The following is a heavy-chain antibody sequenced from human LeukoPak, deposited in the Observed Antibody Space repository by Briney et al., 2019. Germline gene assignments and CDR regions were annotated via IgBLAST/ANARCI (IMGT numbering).Heavy chain of an antibody. V-gene: IGHV3-30*03. CDR1: GFTFSSYG. CDR2: ISYDGSKK. D-gene: IGHD5-18*01. J-gene: IGHJ4*02. Sequence: GGSLRLSCAASGFTFSSYGMHWVRQPQGEGLEWVAVISYDGSKKYSTESVKGRFSISRDNSKNTLYLQMNSLRAEDTAVYYCARAIGQLWTPPNYWGQGTLVTISS. CDR3: ARAIGQLWTPPNY.